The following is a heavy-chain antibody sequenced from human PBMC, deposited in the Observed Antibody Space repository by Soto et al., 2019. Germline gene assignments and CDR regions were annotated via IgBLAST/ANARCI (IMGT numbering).Heavy chain of an antibody. CDR1: GGSFSGYY. CDR3: ARCRSGDDYYYYYGMDV. CDR2: IYHSGST. J-gene: IGHJ6*02. V-gene: IGHV4-34*01. D-gene: IGHD3-10*01. Sequence: SETLSLTCAVYGGSFSGYYWSWIRQPPGKGLEWIGEIYHSGSTNYNPSLKSRVTISVDKSKNQFSLKLSSVTAADTAVYYCARCRSGDDYYYYYGMDVWGQGTTVTVSS.